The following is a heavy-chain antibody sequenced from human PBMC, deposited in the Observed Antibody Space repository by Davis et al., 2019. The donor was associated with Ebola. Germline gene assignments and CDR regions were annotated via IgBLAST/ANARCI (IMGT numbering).Heavy chain of an antibody. D-gene: IGHD7-27*01. J-gene: IGHJ4*02. CDR1: GGSSSGYY. Sequence: PSETLSLTCAVYGGSSSGYYWRWIRQPPGKGLEWIGEINHSGSTNYNPSLKSRVTISVDTSKNQFSLKLSSVTAADTAVYYCARVDNLGRYFDYWGQGTLVTVSS. CDR3: ARVDNLGRYFDY. CDR2: INHSGST. V-gene: IGHV4-34*01.